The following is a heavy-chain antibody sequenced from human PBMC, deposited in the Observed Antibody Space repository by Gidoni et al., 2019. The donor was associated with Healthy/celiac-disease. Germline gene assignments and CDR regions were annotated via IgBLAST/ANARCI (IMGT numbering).Heavy chain of an antibody. J-gene: IGHJ4*02. V-gene: IGHV3-33*01. CDR2: IWYDGSNK. CDR1: GFTFSSHG. D-gene: IGHD3-22*01. CDR3: ARDWYGSSGYYYDGPGY. Sequence: QVQLVESGGGVVQPGRSLRLSCVASGFTFSSHGIHWVRQAPGKGLGWVAVIWYDGSNKYYADSVKGRFTISRDNSKNTLYLQMNSLRAEDTAVYYCARDWYGSSGYYYDGPGYWGQGTLVTVSS.